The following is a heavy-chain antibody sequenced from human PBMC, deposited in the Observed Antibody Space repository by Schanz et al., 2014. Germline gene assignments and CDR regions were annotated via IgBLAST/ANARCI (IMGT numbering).Heavy chain of an antibody. V-gene: IGHV4-59*08. CDR3: ARQYSGWSRFDP. CDR1: GGSIRTYF. J-gene: IGHJ5*02. Sequence: QVQLQESGPGLVKPSETLSLTCSVSGGSIRTYFWAWIRQPPGKGLEWIGFIYYSGSTNYNPSLKGRVPIRVNMPKNHFARTLNSVTAADTGVYYCARQYSGWSRFDPWGQGIRVTVSS. CDR2: IYYSGST. D-gene: IGHD6-19*01.